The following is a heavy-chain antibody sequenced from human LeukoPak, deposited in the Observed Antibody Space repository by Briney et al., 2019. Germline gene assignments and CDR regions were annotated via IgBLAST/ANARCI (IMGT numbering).Heavy chain of an antibody. D-gene: IGHD6-13*01. CDR1: GFTFSSNW. CDR2: ISSDGSSA. J-gene: IGHJ4*02. Sequence: GGSLRLSCAVSGFTFSSNWMYWVRQAPGKGLVWVSRISSDGSSATYADSVKGRFTISRDNAKNKLYLQINSLRAEDTAVYSCGTFADIADGWGQGTLVTVSS. V-gene: IGHV3-74*01. CDR3: GTFADIADG.